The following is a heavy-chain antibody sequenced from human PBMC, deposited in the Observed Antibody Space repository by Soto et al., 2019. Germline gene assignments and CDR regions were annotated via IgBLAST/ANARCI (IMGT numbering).Heavy chain of an antibody. CDR2: ISYDGSNK. J-gene: IGHJ5*02. V-gene: IGHV3-30-3*01. CDR3: SRDRVAAAGTIA. D-gene: IGHD6-13*01. Sequence: GALRLSCAASGFTFSSYAMHWVRQAPGKGLEWVAVISYDGSNKYYADSVKGRFTISRDNSKNTLYLQMNSLRADDTAVYYCSRDRVAAAGTIAWGQGTLVTVSS. CDR1: GFTFSSYA.